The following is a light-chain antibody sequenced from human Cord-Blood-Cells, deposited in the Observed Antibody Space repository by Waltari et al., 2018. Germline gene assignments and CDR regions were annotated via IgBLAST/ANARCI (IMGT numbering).Light chain of an antibody. CDR3: QVWDSSSDHVV. CDR1: NIGRKS. V-gene: IGLV3-21*03. Sequence: SYVLTQPPSVSVAPGKTARITCGGNNIGRKSVHWYQQKPGQAPALVVYDESDRPSGIPERFSGSNSGNTATLTISRVEAGDEADYYCQVWDSSSDHVVFGGGTKLTVL. J-gene: IGLJ2*01. CDR2: DES.